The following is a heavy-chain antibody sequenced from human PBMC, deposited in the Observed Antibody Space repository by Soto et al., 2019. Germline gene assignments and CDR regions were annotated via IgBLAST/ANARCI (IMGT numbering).Heavy chain of an antibody. V-gene: IGHV1-18*01. J-gene: IGHJ5*02. Sequence: GASVKVSCKASGYIFINYGITWVRRAPGQGLEWMGWISGYNGNTKYADKLQGRVTMTTDTSTNTAYMELRSLRSDDTAVYYCARDEVPAANWLDRWGQGTRVTVSS. CDR2: ISGYNGNT. CDR1: GYIFINYG. D-gene: IGHD2-2*01. CDR3: ARDEVPAANWLDR.